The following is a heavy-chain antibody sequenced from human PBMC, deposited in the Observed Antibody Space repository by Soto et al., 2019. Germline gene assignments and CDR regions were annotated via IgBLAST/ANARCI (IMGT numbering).Heavy chain of an antibody. CDR2: ISSSSSTI. J-gene: IGHJ4*02. D-gene: IGHD3-9*01. V-gene: IGHV3-48*01. CDR3: ARNFSYYDILTGYSSSYYFDY. Sequence: GSLRLSCAASGFTFSSYSMNWVRQAPGKGLEWVSYISSSSSTIYYADSVKGRFTISRDNAKNSLYLQMNSLRAEDTAVYYCARNFSYYDILTGYSSSYYFDYWGQGTLVTVSS. CDR1: GFTFSSYS.